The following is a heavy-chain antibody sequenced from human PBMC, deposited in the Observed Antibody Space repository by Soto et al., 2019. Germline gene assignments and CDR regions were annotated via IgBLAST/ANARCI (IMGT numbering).Heavy chain of an antibody. CDR1: EFAFSGSG. Sequence: PGGSLRLSCAASEFAFSGSGMNWVRQAPGKGLEWVSYISSSSSTIYYADSVKGRFTISRDNAKNTLSLQMNSLRAEDTAVYYCAREIYDDYDSSGFDHWGQGTLVTGSS. V-gene: IGHV3-48*04. J-gene: IGHJ4*02. D-gene: IGHD3-22*01. CDR2: ISSSSSTI. CDR3: AREIYDDYDSSGFDH.